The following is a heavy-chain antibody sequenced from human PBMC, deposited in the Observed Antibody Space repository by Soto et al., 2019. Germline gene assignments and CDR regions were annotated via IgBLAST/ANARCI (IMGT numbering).Heavy chain of an antibody. CDR1: GFTFSSYT. V-gene: IGHV3-48*02. CDR3: ARDIGY. Sequence: EVQLVESGGGLVQPGGSLRLSFAASGFTFSSYTMNWVRQAPGKGLEWLSYISSSSTTIYYADSVKGRFTISRDNAKTSLYLQINSLRDEDTALYYCARDIGYWGQGTLVTVSS. J-gene: IGHJ4*02. CDR2: ISSSSTTI.